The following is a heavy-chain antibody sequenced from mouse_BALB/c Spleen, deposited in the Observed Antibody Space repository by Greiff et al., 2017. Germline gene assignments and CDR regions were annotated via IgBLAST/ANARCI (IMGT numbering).Heavy chain of an antibody. CDR1: GFNIKDTY. Sequence: EVKLVESGAELVKPGASVKLSCTASGFNIKDTYMHWVKQRPEQGLEWIGRIDPANGNTKYDPKFQGKATITADTSSNTAYLQLSSLTSEDTAVYYCARGRTSDYWGQGTTLTVSS. CDR2: IDPANGNT. CDR3: ARGRTSDY. J-gene: IGHJ2*01. V-gene: IGHV14-3*02.